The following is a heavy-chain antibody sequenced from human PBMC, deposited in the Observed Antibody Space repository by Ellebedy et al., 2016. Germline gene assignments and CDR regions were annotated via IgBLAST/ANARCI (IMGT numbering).Heavy chain of an antibody. CDR3: ARGVGSGWFDP. D-gene: IGHD2-15*01. V-gene: IGHV3-53*01. J-gene: IGHJ5*02. Sequence: SVKGRFTLSRDNSKNTLYLQMNSLRAEDTAVYYCARGVGSGWFDPWGQGTLVTVSS.